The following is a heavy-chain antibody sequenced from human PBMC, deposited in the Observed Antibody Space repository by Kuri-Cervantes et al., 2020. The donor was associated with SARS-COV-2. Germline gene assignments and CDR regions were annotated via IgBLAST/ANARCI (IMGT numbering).Heavy chain of an antibody. CDR3: ARRAYGEQVDYYYMDV. V-gene: IGHV5-51*01. D-gene: IGHD4-17*01. J-gene: IGHJ6*03. Sequence: GESLKISCKGSGYSFATYWIGWVRQMPGKGLEWMGIIYPGDSDTRYSPSFQGQVIISADKSINTAFLQWSSLKASDTAVYYCARRAYGEQVDYYYMDVWGKGTTVTVSS. CDR1: GYSFATYW. CDR2: IYPGDSDT.